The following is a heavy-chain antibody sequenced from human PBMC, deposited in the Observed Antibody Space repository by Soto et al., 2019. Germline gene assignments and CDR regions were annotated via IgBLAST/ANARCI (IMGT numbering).Heavy chain of an antibody. D-gene: IGHD3-3*01. V-gene: IGHV2-70*11. CDR2: IDWDDDK. J-gene: IGHJ6*02. CDR3: ARSLASYYDFWSGYYPYGMDV. Sequence: SGPTLVNPTQTLTLTCTFSGFSLSTSGMCVSWIRQPPGKALEWLARIDWDDDKYYSTSLKTRLTISKDTSKNQVVLTMTNMDPVDTATYYCARSLASYYDFWSGYYPYGMDVWGQGTTVTVYS. CDR1: GFSLSTSGMC.